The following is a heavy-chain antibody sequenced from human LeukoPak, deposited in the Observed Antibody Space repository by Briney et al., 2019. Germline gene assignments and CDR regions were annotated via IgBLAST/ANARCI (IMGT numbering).Heavy chain of an antibody. Sequence: GGSLRLSCAASGFTFSSYWMNWVRQAPGKGLEWVANIKKDGSEKYYVDSVKGRFTISRDNAKNSLYLQMNSLRGEDTAVYYSARQRDSGSYAAFDNWGQGTLVTVSS. CDR2: IKKDGSEK. CDR1: GFTFSSYW. J-gene: IGHJ4*02. D-gene: IGHD1-26*01. V-gene: IGHV3-7*02. CDR3: ARQRDSGSYAAFDN.